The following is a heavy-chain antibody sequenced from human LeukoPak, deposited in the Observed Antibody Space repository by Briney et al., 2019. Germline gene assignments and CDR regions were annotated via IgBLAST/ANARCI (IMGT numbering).Heavy chain of an antibody. CDR1: GFTFSSYG. V-gene: IGHV3-30*18. J-gene: IGHJ5*02. Sequence: GGSLRLSCAASGFTFSSYGMHWVRQAPGKGLEWVAVISYDGSNKYYADSVKGRFTISRDNSKNTLYLQMNSLRAEGTAVYYCAKEAAAGTPSRFDPWGQGTLVTVSS. CDR3: AKEAAAGTPSRFDP. CDR2: ISYDGSNK. D-gene: IGHD6-13*01.